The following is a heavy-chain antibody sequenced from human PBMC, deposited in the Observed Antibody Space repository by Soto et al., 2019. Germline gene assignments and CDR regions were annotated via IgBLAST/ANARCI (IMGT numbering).Heavy chain of an antibody. CDR2: INAGNGNK. CDR1: CYTFTSYA. J-gene: IGHJ6*04. CDR3: ARQWFGELLSSSYYYYGMDV. D-gene: IGHD3-10*01. Sequence: QVQLVQSGAEVKKPGASVKVSCKASCYTFTSYAMHCVRQAPGHRLVLMGWINAGNGNKKYSQKFQGRVTITRDTSASTAYMELSSLRSEDTAVYYCARQWFGELLSSSYYYYGMDVWGKGPTVTVSS. V-gene: IGHV1-3*01.